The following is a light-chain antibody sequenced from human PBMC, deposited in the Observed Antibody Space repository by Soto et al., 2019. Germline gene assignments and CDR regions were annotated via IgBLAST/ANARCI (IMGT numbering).Light chain of an antibody. Sequence: EIVLTQSPGTLSLSPGERATLSWRASQSVSSNYLAWYRRKPGQAPRLLIYGASSRATGIPDRFSGSGSGTDFTLTITRLEPEDFAVYYCQQYGSSPPTFGPGTRVEIK. V-gene: IGKV3-20*01. CDR3: QQYGSSPPT. J-gene: IGKJ1*01. CDR1: QSVSSNY. CDR2: GAS.